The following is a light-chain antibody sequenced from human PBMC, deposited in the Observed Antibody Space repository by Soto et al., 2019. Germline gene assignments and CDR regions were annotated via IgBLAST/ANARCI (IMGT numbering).Light chain of an antibody. CDR3: SSYTSSSTLEV. CDR2: EVS. CDR1: SSDVGAYNY. V-gene: IGLV2-14*01. Sequence: QSALTQPASVSGSPGQSITISCTGTSSDVGAYNYVSWYQQHPGKAPKLMIYEVSNRPSGVSNRFSGSKSGNTASLTISGLQAEDEGDYYCSSYTSSSTLEVFGTGTKLTVL. J-gene: IGLJ1*01.